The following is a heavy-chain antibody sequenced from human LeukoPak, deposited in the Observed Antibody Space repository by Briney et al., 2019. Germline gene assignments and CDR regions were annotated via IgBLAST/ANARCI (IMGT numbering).Heavy chain of an antibody. CDR2: LSGSGGTS. J-gene: IGHJ4*02. CDR3: ARESGRTWGYFDY. CDR1: GFIFSTYA. Sequence: GGSLRLSCAASGFIFSTYAMTWIRQAPGKGLEWVSTLSGSGGTSSFADSVKGRFTISRDNSKNTLDLQMNSLRPEDTAVYFCARESGRTWGYFDYWGQGTLVSVSS. D-gene: IGHD2-15*01. V-gene: IGHV3-23*01.